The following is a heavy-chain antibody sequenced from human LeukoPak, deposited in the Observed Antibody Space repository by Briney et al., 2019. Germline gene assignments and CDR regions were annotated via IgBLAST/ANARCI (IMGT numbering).Heavy chain of an antibody. CDR2: IYYSGST. CDR1: GGSVSSGSYY. CDR3: ARGWDGYDFLL. Sequence: SETLSLTCTVSGGSVSSGSYYWSWIRQPPGKGLEWIGYIYYSGSTNYNPSLKSRVTISVDTSKNQFSLKLSSVTAADTAVYYCARGWDGYDFLLWRQGTLDTVSS. V-gene: IGHV4-61*01. J-gene: IGHJ4*02. D-gene: IGHD3-3*01.